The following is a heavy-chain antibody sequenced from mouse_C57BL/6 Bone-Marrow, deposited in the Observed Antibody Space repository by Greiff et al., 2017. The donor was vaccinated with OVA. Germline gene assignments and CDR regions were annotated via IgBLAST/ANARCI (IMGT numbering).Heavy chain of an antibody. V-gene: IGHV1-66*01. CDR2: IYPGSGNT. J-gene: IGHJ2*01. CDR1: GYSFTSYY. CDR3: ARQRVRYYFDY. Sequence: QVQLQQSGPELVKPGASVKISCKASGYSFTSYYIHWVKQRPGQGLAWIGWIYPGSGNTTYNEKLKGKATLPADTSSSTAYMQLSSLTSEDSAVYYCARQRVRYYFDYWGQGTTLTVSS.